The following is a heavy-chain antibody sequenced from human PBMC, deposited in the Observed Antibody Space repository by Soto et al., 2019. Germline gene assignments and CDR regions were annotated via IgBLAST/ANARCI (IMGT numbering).Heavy chain of an antibody. D-gene: IGHD3-10*01. CDR1: GFTFGDYA. V-gene: IGHV3-49*03. J-gene: IGHJ4*02. Sequence: PGGSLRLSCTASGFTFGDYAMSWFRQAQGKGLEWVGFIRSKAYGGTTEYAASVKGRFTISRDDSKSIAYLQMNSLKTEDTAVYYCTREYFCISRVLGVRKPFGYWGQVNPVT. CDR3: TREYFCISRVLGVRKPFGY. CDR2: IRSKAYGGTT.